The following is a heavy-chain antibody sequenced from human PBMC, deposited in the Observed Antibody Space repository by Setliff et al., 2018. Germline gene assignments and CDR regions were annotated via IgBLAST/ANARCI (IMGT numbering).Heavy chain of an antibody. J-gene: IGHJ4*02. CDR2: IYYSGST. Sequence: PSETLSLTCTVSGGSISSHYWSWIRQPPGKGLEWIGSIYYSGSTNYNPSLKGRVTISVDTSKNQFSLKLSSVTAADTAVYYCARMGRGYSYGYILYYFDYWGQGTLVTVSS. CDR1: GGSISSHY. D-gene: IGHD5-18*01. CDR3: ARMGRGYSYGYILYYFDY. V-gene: IGHV4-59*11.